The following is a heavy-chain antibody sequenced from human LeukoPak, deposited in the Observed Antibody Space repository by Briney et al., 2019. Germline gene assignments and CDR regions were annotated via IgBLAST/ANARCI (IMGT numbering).Heavy chain of an antibody. CDR3: ARWLQFYYYYYMDV. V-gene: IGHV3-48*04. Sequence: PGGSLRLSCATSGFTFSSYWMSWVRQAPGKGLEWVSYISSSGSTIYYADSVKGRFTISRDNAKNSLYLQMNSLRAEDTAVYYCARWLQFYYYYYMDVWGKGTTVTVSS. CDR2: ISSSGSTI. J-gene: IGHJ6*03. D-gene: IGHD5-24*01. CDR1: GFTFSSYW.